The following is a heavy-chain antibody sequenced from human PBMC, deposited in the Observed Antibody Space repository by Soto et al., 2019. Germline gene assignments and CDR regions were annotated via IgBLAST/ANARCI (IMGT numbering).Heavy chain of an antibody. V-gene: IGHV4-30-2*01. CDR3: ARVHDSSGYYYLDY. CDR2: IYHSGST. CDR1: GGSISSGGYS. D-gene: IGHD3-22*01. J-gene: IGHJ4*02. Sequence: SETLSLTCAVSGGSISSGGYSWSWIRQPPGKGLEWIGYIYHSGSTYYNPSLKSRVTISVDRSKNQFSLKLSSVTAADTAVYYCARVHDSSGYYYLDYWGQGTLVTV.